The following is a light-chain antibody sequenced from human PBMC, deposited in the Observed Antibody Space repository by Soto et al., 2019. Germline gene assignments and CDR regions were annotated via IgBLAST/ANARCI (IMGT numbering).Light chain of an antibody. CDR2: AAS. CDR3: QQSYSTPRT. V-gene: IGKV1-39*01. CDR1: QSVSSY. J-gene: IGKJ1*01. Sequence: TQSPSSLSASVGDRISITCRASQSVSSYLNWYQQKPGKAPRLLIYAASHLQTGVPSRFSGSGSGTDFTLTISSLQPEDFATYYCQQSYSTPRTFGQGTKVDIK.